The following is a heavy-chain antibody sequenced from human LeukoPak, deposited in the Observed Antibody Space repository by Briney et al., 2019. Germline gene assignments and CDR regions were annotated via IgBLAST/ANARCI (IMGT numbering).Heavy chain of an antibody. V-gene: IGHV1-2*02. CDR2: INPNDGDT. CDR3: ARANFLYCSSSTCLFDY. D-gene: IGHD2-2*01. Sequence: ASVKVSCTASGYTFTDCYMHWVRQAPGQGFEWMGWINPNDGDTNYAKKFQGRVTMTRDTSISTAHMEVSRLRSDDTAVYYCARANFLYCSSSTCLFDYWGQGTLVTVSS. J-gene: IGHJ4*02. CDR1: GYTFTDCY.